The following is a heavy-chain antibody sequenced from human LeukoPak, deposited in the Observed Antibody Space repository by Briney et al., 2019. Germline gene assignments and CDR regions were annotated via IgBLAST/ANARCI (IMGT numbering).Heavy chain of an antibody. CDR2: IKPDGSTK. Sequence: GGSLSLSCATSGFTFSGTWMTWVRQTPRRGLECVANIKPDGSTKYYPDSVKGRFTVSRDNAKNSLYLQMNSLRVEDTGIYYCTSDLIHDSRGWGQGSLVTVSS. V-gene: IGHV3-7*01. CDR1: GFTFSGTW. D-gene: IGHD3-22*01. J-gene: IGHJ4*01. CDR3: TSDLIHDSRG.